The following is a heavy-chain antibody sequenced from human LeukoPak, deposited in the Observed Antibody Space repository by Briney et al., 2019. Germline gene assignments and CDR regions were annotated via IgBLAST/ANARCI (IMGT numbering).Heavy chain of an antibody. Sequence: PGGSLRLSCAASGITFRSSGMHWVRQAPGKGLEWVTFIQNDGSDKYYAASVKGRFTISRDNSKNTVYLHMASLRADDTALYYCAREGGRAVPGRFDQWGQGTLVTGSS. CDR1: GITFRSSG. CDR2: IQNDGSDK. D-gene: IGHD6-13*01. V-gene: IGHV3-30*02. CDR3: AREGGRAVPGRFDQ. J-gene: IGHJ4*02.